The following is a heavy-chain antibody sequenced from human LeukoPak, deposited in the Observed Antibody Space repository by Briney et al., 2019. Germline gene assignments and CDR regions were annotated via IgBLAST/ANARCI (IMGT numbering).Heavy chain of an antibody. V-gene: IGHV3-30-3*01. Sequence: GGSLRLSCAASGFTFRSYALNWVRQAPGRGLEWVAVISYDENNKNYGDSVKGRFTISRDNSKNTLYLQMNSLRAEDTAVYYCASRGWDHDYWGQGTLVTVSS. CDR1: GFTFRSYA. D-gene: IGHD1-26*01. CDR3: ASRGWDHDY. CDR2: ISYDENNK. J-gene: IGHJ4*02.